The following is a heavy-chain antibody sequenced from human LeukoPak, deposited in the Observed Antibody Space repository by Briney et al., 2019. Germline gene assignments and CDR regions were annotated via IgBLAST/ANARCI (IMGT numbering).Heavy chain of an antibody. D-gene: IGHD4-11*01. CDR1: GASISSSGYY. J-gene: IGHJ6*03. Sequence: SETLSLTCTVSGASISSSGYYWGWIRQPQGMGLEWTGSIYYSGSTYYNPSLKSRVTISVDTSKNQFSLKLSSVTAAETAVYYCARVSYSNYALGAYYYYMDVWGKGTTVTVSS. CDR2: IYYSGST. V-gene: IGHV4-39*01. CDR3: ARVSYSNYALGAYYYYMDV.